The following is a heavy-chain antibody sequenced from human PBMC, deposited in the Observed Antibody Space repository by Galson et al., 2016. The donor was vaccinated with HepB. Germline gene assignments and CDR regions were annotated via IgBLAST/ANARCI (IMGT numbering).Heavy chain of an antibody. Sequence: SLRLSCAASGFMFKNYGMAWVRQAPGQGLEWVSTIDPSGQNTHYAESVRGRFTITRDNTKDTLYLQIDGLRAEDTAFYFFMKVPSTWDGTTLMNWGLGTLVIVSS. CDR1: GFMFKNYG. D-gene: IGHD1/OR15-1a*01. CDR2: IDPSGQNT. CDR3: MKVPSTWDGTTLMN. V-gene: IGHV3-23*01. J-gene: IGHJ4*02.